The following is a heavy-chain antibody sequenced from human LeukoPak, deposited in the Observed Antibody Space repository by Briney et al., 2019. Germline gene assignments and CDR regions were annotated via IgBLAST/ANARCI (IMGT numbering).Heavy chain of an antibody. Sequence: ASVKVSCKASGYTFTRYGISWLRQAPAQGLEWMGWISAYNGNTNYAQKLQGRVTMTTDTSTSTAYMELRSLRSDDTAVYYCARGQRRAAAGTFDYWGQGTLVTVSS. D-gene: IGHD6-13*01. CDR2: ISAYNGNT. CDR1: GYTFTRYG. CDR3: ARGQRRAAAGTFDY. V-gene: IGHV1-18*01. J-gene: IGHJ4*02.